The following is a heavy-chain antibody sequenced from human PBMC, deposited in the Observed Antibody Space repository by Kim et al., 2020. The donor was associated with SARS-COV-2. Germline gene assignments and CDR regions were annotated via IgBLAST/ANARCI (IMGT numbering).Heavy chain of an antibody. D-gene: IGHD6-6*01. J-gene: IGHJ4*02. CDR3: ARGVGSSPPGY. CDR1: GGSFSDYY. Sequence: SETLSLTCAIYGGSFSDYYWSWIRQPPGKGLEWIGEINHSGNTNYNPSLKSRVTISVDTSKNQFSLKLSSVTAADTAVYYCARGVGSSPPGYWGQVTLVT. V-gene: IGHV4-34*01. CDR2: INHSGNT.